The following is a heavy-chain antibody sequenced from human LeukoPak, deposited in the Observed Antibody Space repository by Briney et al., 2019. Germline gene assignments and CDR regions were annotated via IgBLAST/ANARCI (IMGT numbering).Heavy chain of an antibody. CDR1: GGSISSYY. V-gene: IGHV4-59*08. Sequence: PSETLSLTCTVSGGSISSYYWSWIRQPPGKGPEWIGNIYYSGSTKYNPSLKSRVTISGDTSKNQFSLRLSSVTAADTAVYYCARASYSYDINGWVPFDYWGQGTLVTVSS. D-gene: IGHD3-22*01. CDR2: IYYSGST. J-gene: IGHJ4*02. CDR3: ARASYSYDINGWVPFDY.